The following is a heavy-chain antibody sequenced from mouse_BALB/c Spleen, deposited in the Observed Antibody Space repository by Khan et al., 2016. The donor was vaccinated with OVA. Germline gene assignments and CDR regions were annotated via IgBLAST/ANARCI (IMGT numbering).Heavy chain of an antibody. J-gene: IGHJ2*01. CDR2: INPTSGYT. V-gene: IGHV1-7*01. Sequence: VELVESGAELAKPGASVKMSCKASGYTFTTYWMHWVKQRPGQGLEWIGYINPTSGYTDYNQKFKDKATLTADTSSSTAYMQLSSLTSDDSAVYYCARDRIDYWGQGTTLTVSS. CDR1: GYTFTTYW. CDR3: ARDRIDY.